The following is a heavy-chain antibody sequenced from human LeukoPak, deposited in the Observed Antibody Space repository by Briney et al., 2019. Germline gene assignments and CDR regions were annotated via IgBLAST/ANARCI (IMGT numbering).Heavy chain of an antibody. CDR2: ISAYNGST. D-gene: IGHD3-22*01. CDR3: AREGSYYDSSGRFDY. V-gene: IGHV1-18*01. J-gene: IGHJ4*02. CDR1: GYTFTSYG. Sequence: ASVKVSCKASGYTFTSYGISWVRQAPGQGLEWMGWISAYNGSTNYAQKFQGRVTMTRDTSTSTVYMELSSLRSEDTAVYYCAREGSYYDSSGRFDYWGQGTLVTVSS.